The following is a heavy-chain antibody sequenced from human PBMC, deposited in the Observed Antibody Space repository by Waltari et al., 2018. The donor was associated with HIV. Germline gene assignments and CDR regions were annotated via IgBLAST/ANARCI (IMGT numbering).Heavy chain of an antibody. J-gene: IGHJ4*02. CDR3: ARGGFYGSGSKVN. V-gene: IGHV3-7*04. Sequence: VQLVESGGGLVEAGGYLRLSGAASGFTFSGYWLSWVRPAPGKGLEWVANIKQDGSEKYYVDSVNGRFTISRDNAENSLYLQMNSLRAEDTAVYYCARGGFYGSGSKVNWGQGTLVTVSS. CDR2: IKQDGSEK. CDR1: GFTFSGYW. D-gene: IGHD3-10*01.